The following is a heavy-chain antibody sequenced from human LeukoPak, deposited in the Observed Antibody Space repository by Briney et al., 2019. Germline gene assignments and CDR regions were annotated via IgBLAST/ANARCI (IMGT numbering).Heavy chain of an antibody. J-gene: IGHJ4*02. CDR1: GFTFNRYA. V-gene: IGHV3-23*01. D-gene: IGHD4/OR15-4a*01. Sequence: PGGSLRLSCAASGFTFNRYAMSWVRQAPGKGLEWVSAISGSGTGADYADSVRGRFTISRDNSKNTLHLQMNSLRAEDTAVYYCAKEKANSDFDYWGQGTLVTVSS. CDR3: AKEKANSDFDY. CDR2: ISGSGTGA.